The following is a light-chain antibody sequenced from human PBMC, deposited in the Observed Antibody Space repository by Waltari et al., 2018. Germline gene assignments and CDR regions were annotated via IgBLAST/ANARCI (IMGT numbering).Light chain of an antibody. Sequence: QSVLTQPPSASGTPGPMVTIPCSERASNIGGNLVQCYPQLPGKAPKLLIYRSDQRPSGVPDRFSASKTGTSASLAISGLQSEDEADYFCASWDDSLNGHWVFGGGTKVTVL. V-gene: IGLV1-44*01. CDR1: ASNIGGNL. CDR2: RSD. J-gene: IGLJ3*02. CDR3: ASWDDSLNGHWV.